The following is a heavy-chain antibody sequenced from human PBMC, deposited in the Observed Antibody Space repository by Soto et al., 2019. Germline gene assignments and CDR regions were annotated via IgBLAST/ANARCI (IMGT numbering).Heavy chain of an antibody. CDR2: VRFDGGNK. J-gene: IGHJ6*02. Sequence: QVQLVASGGGVVQPGTSLRLSCEASGFTFSDHGMHWVRQAPGKGLEWVAVVRFDGGNKFYTDSVKGRFTISRDNSKNTLFLQMNSLRVVDTAVYYCARAPAGDYTLYHYYTMDVWGQGTPVTVSS. CDR3: ARAPAGDYTLYHYYTMDV. CDR1: GFTFSDHG. D-gene: IGHD4-17*01. V-gene: IGHV3-33*01.